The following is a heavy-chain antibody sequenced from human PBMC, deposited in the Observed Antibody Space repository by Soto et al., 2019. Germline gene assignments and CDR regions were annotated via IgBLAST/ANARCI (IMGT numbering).Heavy chain of an antibody. CDR1: GSIFKMYW. CDR2: IYNDGTYS. D-gene: IGHD3-10*01. Sequence: LRLSCAASGSIFKMYWMHWVRQSPGKGLVWISRIYNDGTYSDYADSVRGRFTISRDNVNDTLYLQMNNLRAEDSGLYYCTRGPRPISTGTGAYWGQGTQVTVSS. V-gene: IGHV3-74*01. CDR3: TRGPRPISTGTGAY. J-gene: IGHJ4*02.